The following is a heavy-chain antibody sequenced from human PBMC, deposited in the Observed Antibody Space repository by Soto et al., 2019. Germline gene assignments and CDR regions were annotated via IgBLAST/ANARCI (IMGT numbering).Heavy chain of an antibody. Sequence: KPSETLSLTCSVSGASISSRDYYWGWLRQTPGKGLEWIGNIEYNGVTYYNPSLKSRVTVSKDTSKNQFSLKVASVTAADTAIYYCGRVMIGTSRRTDADYWGQGTQVTVSS. CDR3: GRVMIGTSRRTDADY. J-gene: IGHJ4*02. V-gene: IGHV4-39*01. D-gene: IGHD2-2*01. CDR1: GASISSRDYY. CDR2: IEYNGVT.